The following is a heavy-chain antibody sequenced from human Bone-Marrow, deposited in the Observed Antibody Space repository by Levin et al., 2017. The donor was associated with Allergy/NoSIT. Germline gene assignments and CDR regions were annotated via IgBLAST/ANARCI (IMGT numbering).Heavy chain of an antibody. J-gene: IGHJ3*02. V-gene: IGHV4-38-2*02. CDR1: GYSITTGYF. Sequence: GSLRLSCTVSGYSITTGYFWGWVRQPPGKGLEWIGSIYHDGRNFYNASIKSRVTVSADTSKNQFSLRLTSVTAADTAVYYCARTLDYYASGVFGFDIWGPGTMVIVSS. D-gene: IGHD3-10*01. CDR2: IYHDGRN. CDR3: ARTLDYYASGVFGFDI.